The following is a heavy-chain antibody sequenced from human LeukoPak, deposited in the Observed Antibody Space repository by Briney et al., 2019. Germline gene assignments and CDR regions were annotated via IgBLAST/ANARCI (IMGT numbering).Heavy chain of an antibody. V-gene: IGHV4-31*03. CDR3: ARVGPRHNRFDP. J-gene: IGHJ5*02. D-gene: IGHD3/OR15-3a*01. CDR1: GGSISSGGYY. CDR2: IYYSGST. Sequence: AQTLSLTCTVSGGSISSGGYYWSWIRQHPGKGLEWIGYIYYSGSTYYNPSLKSRVTISVDTSKNQFSLKLSSVTAADTAVYYCARVGPRHNRFDPWGQGTLVTVSS.